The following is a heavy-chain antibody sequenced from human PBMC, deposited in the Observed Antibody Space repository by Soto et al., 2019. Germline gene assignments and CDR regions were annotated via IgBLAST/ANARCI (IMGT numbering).Heavy chain of an antibody. Sequence: LETLSLTCTVSGGSISSYYWSWIRQPPGKGLEWIGYIYYSGSTNYNPSLKSRVTISVDTSKNQFSLKLSSVTAADTAVYYCAREPYLGYWGQGTLVTVSS. CDR2: IYYSGST. CDR3: AREPYLGY. J-gene: IGHJ4*02. V-gene: IGHV4-59*01. CDR1: GGSISSYY.